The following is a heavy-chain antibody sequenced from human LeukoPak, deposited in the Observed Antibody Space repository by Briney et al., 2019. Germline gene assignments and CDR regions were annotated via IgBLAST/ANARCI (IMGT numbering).Heavy chain of an antibody. Sequence: GESLKISCKGSGYSFTSYWIGWVRQMPGKGLEWMGIIYPGDSDTRYSPSFQGQVTISADKSISTAYLQWSSLKASDTAMYYCARLGRYCSSTSRYILGGFDPWGQGTLVTVSS. CDR3: ARLGRYCSSTSRYILGGFDP. D-gene: IGHD2-2*02. CDR1: GYSFTSYW. V-gene: IGHV5-51*01. J-gene: IGHJ5*02. CDR2: IYPGDSDT.